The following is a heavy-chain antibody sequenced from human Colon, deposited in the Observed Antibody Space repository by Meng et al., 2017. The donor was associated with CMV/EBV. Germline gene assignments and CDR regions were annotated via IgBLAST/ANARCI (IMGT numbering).Heavy chain of an antibody. CDR2: ISGSGGST. CDR3: DGSDS. D-gene: IGHD6-25*01. CDR1: GFSFSSYD. V-gene: IGHV3-23*01. Sequence: GGSLRLSCAASGFSFSSYDMSWARQAPGKGLEWVSTISGSGGSTYYADSLKGRFTISRDNSKNTLYLQMNRLTAEDTALYYCDGSDSWGQGTLVTVSS. J-gene: IGHJ4*02.